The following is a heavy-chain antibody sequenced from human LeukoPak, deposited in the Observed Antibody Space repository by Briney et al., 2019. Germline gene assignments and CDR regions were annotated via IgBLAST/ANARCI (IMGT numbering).Heavy chain of an antibody. V-gene: IGHV4-59*01. CDR3: ARNYYASSGYCRARTYYFDY. CDR2: TYHSGST. CDR1: GGSISSYY. D-gene: IGHD3-22*01. J-gene: IGHJ4*02. Sequence: PSETLSLTCTVSGGSISSYYWSWIRQPPGKGLEWIGYTYHSGSTNYNPSLKSRVTISVDTSKNQFSLKLSSVTAADTAVYYCARNYYASSGYCRARTYYFDYWGQGTLVTVSS.